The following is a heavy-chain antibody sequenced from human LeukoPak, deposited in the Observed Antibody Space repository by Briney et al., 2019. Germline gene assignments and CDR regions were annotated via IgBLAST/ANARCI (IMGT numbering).Heavy chain of an antibody. CDR1: GFIFSDSA. J-gene: IGHJ4*02. V-gene: IGHV3-73*01. D-gene: IGHD2-2*03. CDR2: IRSKGNSYAT. CDR3: TGHSSSNGDYYFDS. Sequence: PGGSLRLSCAASGFIFSDSAMHWVRQASGKGLELVGRIRSKGNSYATAYAESVKGRFTVSRDDSKNTAYLQMNSLKTEDTAVYYCTGHSSSNGDYYFDSWGQGTPVTVSS.